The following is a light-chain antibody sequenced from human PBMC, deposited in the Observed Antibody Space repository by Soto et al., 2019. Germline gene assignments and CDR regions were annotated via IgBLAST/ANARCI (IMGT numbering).Light chain of an antibody. CDR3: QHRSNWPIT. J-gene: IGKJ5*01. CDR2: DAS. CDR1: QSVSSY. V-gene: IGKV3-11*01. Sequence: EIVLTQSPATLSLSPGERATLSCRASQSVSSYLGWYQQKPGQAPRLLIYDASNRATGIPARFSGSGSGTDFTLPISSLEPEDFAVYYCQHRSNWPITFGQGTRPEIK.